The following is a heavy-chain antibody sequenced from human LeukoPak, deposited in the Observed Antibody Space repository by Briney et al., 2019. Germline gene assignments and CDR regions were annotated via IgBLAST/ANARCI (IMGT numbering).Heavy chain of an antibody. CDR2: IYYSGST. V-gene: IGHV4-59*02. D-gene: IGHD4-17*01. J-gene: IGHJ4*02. CDR1: GGSVSSYY. CDR3: ARGSGDYARADY. Sequence: SETLSLTCTASGGSVSSYYWSWIRQPPGKGLEWIGYIYYSGSTNYNPSLKSRVTISVDTSKNQFSLKLRSVTAADTAVYYCARGSGDYARADYWGKGTLVTVSS.